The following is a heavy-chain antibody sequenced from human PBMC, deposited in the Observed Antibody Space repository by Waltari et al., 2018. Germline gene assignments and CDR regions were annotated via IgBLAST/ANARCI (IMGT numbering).Heavy chain of an antibody. D-gene: IGHD2-15*01. Sequence: QVQLVQSGAEVKKPGASVKVSCKASGYTFTSYGISWVRQAPGQGLEWMGRINPNSGGTNYAQKCQGRVTMTRDTSISTAYMELSRLRSDDTAVYYCASSYSDSYYYYGMDVWGQGTTVTVSS. CDR1: GYTFTSYG. CDR2: INPNSGGT. V-gene: IGHV1-2*06. J-gene: IGHJ6*02. CDR3: ASSYSDSYYYYGMDV.